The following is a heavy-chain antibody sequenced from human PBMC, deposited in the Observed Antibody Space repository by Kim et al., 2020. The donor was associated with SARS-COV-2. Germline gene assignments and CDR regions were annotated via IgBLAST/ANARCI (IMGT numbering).Heavy chain of an antibody. CDR2: ST. CDR3: VKRTGTTGDY. J-gene: IGHJ4*02. D-gene: IGHD1-1*01. V-gene: IGHV3-64D*09. Sequence: STYYADSVKGRFTISRDNSKNTLYLQMSSLRAEDTAVYYCVKRTGTTGDYWGQGTLVTVSS.